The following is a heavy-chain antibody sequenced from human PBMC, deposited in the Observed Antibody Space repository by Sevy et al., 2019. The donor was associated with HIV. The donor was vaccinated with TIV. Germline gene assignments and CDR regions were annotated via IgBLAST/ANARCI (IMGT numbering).Heavy chain of an antibody. D-gene: IGHD3-3*01. CDR2: FDPEDGER. CDR1: GYTLTQLS. CDR3: ATGREYYEGNSGYFDY. Sequence: GESLKISCKVSGYTLTQLSMHWVRQAPGKGLEWLGSFDPEDGERIYAQKFQGRFTMTEETSTDTAYMELSSLRSEDTDIYYCATGREYYEGNSGYFDYWGQGTLVTVSS. J-gene: IGHJ4*02. V-gene: IGHV1-24*01.